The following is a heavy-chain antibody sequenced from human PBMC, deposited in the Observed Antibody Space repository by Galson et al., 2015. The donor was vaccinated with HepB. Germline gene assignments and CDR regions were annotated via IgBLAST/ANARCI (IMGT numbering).Heavy chain of an antibody. CDR2: IWYDGSKE. D-gene: IGHD3-10*01. V-gene: IGHV3-33*06. CDR3: AKETRVTLVRGEFDY. CDR1: GFTFSSYG. Sequence: SLRLSCAASGFTFSSYGMHWVRQAPGKGLEWVAIIWYDGSKEYYADSVKGRFTISRDNSKNTLYLQMNSLRAEDTAVYYCAKETRVTLVRGEFDYWGQGILVTVSS. J-gene: IGHJ4*02.